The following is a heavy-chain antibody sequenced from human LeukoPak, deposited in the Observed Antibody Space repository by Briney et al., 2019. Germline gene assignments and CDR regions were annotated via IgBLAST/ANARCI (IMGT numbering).Heavy chain of an antibody. Sequence: GGSLRLSCGASGYTFTSYAMSWIRQAPGKGLEWVSAISGGGENTYYGDSVKGRFTISGDNSKNTLYLQMNSLRAEDTATYYCAKPRAMTTGVGRYFDLWGRGTLVTVSS. J-gene: IGHJ2*01. V-gene: IGHV3-23*01. CDR3: AKPRAMTTGVGRYFDL. D-gene: IGHD1-1*01. CDR1: GYTFTSYA. CDR2: ISGGGENT.